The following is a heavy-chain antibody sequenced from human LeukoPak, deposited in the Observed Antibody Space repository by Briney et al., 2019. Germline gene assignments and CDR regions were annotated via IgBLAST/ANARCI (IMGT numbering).Heavy chain of an antibody. CDR2: MNQDGSKI. CDR3: ARDPGWGALDY. D-gene: IGHD3-16*01. CDR1: GFTFPASW. Sequence: GGSLRLSCGASGFTFPASWMSWVRQAPGKALEWVALMNQDGSKIVYVDSVKGRFTISRDNTKNSLYLQINSLRVEDTAAYYCARDPGWGALDYWGQGTLVTVSS. V-gene: IGHV3-7*01. J-gene: IGHJ4*02.